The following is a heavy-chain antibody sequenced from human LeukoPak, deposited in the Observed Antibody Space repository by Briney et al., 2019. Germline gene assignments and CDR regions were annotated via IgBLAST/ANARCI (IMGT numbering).Heavy chain of an antibody. Sequence: PGGSLRLSCTASGFSVSHNYTNWVRQAPGKGLEWVALIYSGGNTHYADSVKGRFPISRDNSKNTLYLQMSSLRVEDAAVYYCTRDTPGIAASVSGGWGQGTLVTVSS. V-gene: IGHV3-53*01. CDR2: IYSGGNT. CDR1: GFSVSHNY. CDR3: TRDTPGIAASVSGG. J-gene: IGHJ4*02. D-gene: IGHD6-13*01.